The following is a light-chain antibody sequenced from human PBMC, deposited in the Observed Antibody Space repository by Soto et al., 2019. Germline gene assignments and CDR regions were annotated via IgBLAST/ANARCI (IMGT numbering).Light chain of an antibody. J-gene: IGKJ1*01. CDR2: GAS. V-gene: IGKV3-20*01. CDR3: QQYGSSGT. Sequence: IVLTQSPATLSLSPGGRATLSCRASQSVSNNYLAWYQQKPGQAPRLLIYGASNRATGIPDRFSGSGSGTDFTLTISRLEPEDFAVYYCQQYGSSGTFGQGTKVDI. CDR1: QSVSNNY.